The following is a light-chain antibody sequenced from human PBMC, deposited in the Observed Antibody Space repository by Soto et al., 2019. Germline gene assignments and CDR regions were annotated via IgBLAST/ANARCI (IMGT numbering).Light chain of an antibody. CDR1: NSDIGSYNY. CDR3: SSYTSSRIRV. V-gene: IGLV2-14*03. J-gene: IGLJ3*02. CDR2: DLN. Sequence: QSALTQPASVSGSPGQSITISCTGTNSDIGSYNYVSWYQHHPGKAPKLIIYDLNNRPSGLSNRFSVSKSGNTASLTISGLQAEDEADYYCSSYTSSRIRVFGGGTKVTVL.